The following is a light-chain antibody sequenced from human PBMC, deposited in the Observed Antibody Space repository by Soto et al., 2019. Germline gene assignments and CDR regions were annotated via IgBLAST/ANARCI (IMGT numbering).Light chain of an antibody. CDR2: AAS. J-gene: IGKJ4*01. CDR3: QQYGGLPIT. Sequence: VLTQSPATLSLSPGERATLSCRASQSGTSSFLAWYQQTPGQPPRLVMYAASARATGIPDRFCGGGSGTHLTRTIENLEPEDFAIYYCQQYGGLPITFGGGTQVEI. V-gene: IGKV3-20*01. CDR1: QSGTSSF.